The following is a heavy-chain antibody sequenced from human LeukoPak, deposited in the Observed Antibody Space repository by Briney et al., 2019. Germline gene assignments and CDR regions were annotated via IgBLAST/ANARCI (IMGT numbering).Heavy chain of an antibody. CDR1: GGTFSSYA. V-gene: IGHV1-69*05. Sequence: GASVKVSCKASGGTFSSYAISWVRQAPGQGLEWMGGIIPIFGTANYAQKFQGRVTITTDESTSTAYMELSSLRAEDTAVYYCARDRYDSSGYFDYWGQGTLVTVSS. CDR2: IIPIFGTA. D-gene: IGHD3-22*01. CDR3: ARDRYDSSGYFDY. J-gene: IGHJ4*02.